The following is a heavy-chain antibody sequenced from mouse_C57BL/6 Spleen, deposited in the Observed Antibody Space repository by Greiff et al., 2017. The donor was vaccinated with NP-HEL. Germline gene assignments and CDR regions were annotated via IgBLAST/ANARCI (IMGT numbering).Heavy chain of an antibody. D-gene: IGHD2-3*01. CDR3: ARRGGRYDGYGAGFAY. CDR1: GFSLTSYG. V-gene: IGHV2-2*01. CDR2: IWSGGRT. Sequence: VKLMESGPGLVQPSQSLSITCTVSGFSLTSYGVHWVRQSPGKGLEWLGVIWSGGRTDYNAAFISRLSISTDNSKSQVFFKMNSLQADDTAIYYCARRGGRYDGYGAGFAYWGQGTLVTVSA. J-gene: IGHJ3*01.